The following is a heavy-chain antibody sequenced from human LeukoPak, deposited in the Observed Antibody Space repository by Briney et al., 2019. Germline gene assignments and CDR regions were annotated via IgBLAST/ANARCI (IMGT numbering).Heavy chain of an antibody. J-gene: IGHJ4*02. CDR3: AKSRLAAAGRDYFDY. CDR2: TSYDGSNK. CDR1: GFTFSSYG. D-gene: IGHD6-13*01. V-gene: IGHV3-30*18. Sequence: PGGSLRLSCAASGFTFSSYGMHWVRQAPGKGLEWVAVTSYDGSNKYYADSVKGRFTISRDNSKNTLYLQMNSLRAEDTAVYYCAKSRLAAAGRDYFDYWGQGTLVTVSS.